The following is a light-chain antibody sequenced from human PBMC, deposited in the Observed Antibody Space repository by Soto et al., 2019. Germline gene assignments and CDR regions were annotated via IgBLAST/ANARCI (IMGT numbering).Light chain of an antibody. V-gene: IGKV3-20*01. J-gene: IGKJ4*01. CDR2: GAS. CDR1: RSISSNY. Sequence: EIVLTQSPGTLSLSPGERATLSCRASRSISSNYVALYQQKPGQAPRLLIYGASSRATGIPDRFSGSGSGADFTLTISRLEPEDSAVYYCQQYGISPFTFGGGTKVDVK. CDR3: QQYGISPFT.